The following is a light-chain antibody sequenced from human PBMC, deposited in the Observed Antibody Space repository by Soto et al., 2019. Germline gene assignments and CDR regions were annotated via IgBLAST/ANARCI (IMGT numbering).Light chain of an antibody. CDR1: SSNIGSNT. J-gene: IGLJ1*01. CDR3: AAWDDSLNGRV. CDR2: SNN. V-gene: IGLV1-44*01. Sequence: QSVLTQPPSASGTPGQRVTISCSGSSSNIGSNTVNWYQQLPGTAPKLLIYSNNQRPSGVPDRFSGSKSGTSASLAISGLQSEDEADYYCAAWDDSLNGRVLGTGTKLTVL.